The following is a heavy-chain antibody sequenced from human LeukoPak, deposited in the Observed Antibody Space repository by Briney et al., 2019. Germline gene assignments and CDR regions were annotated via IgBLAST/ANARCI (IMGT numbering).Heavy chain of an antibody. J-gene: IGHJ5*02. CDR2: INYSGST. D-gene: IGHD2/OR15-2a*01. V-gene: IGHV4-61*01. CDR3: ARDQTSYGAPGFDP. CDR1: DGSVSSRNYY. Sequence: PSETLSLTCTVSDGSVSSRNYYWRWIRQPPGKGLEWIGYINYSGSTNYNPSLRSRLTISVDTSNNQFSLRLTSVTAADTAVYYCARDQTSYGAPGFDPWGQGTPVTVSS.